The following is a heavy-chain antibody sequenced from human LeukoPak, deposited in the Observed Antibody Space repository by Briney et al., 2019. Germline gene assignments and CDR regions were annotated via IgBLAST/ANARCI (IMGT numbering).Heavy chain of an antibody. D-gene: IGHD6-13*01. CDR3: ARHGVGEGLAAACI. CDR1: GYNFSNYG. Sequence: GESLKISCKGSGYNFSNYGIGWVRQMPGKGLEWMGLIDPGDSHAIYSPSFQGQVTISADKSISAAYLQWSSLKASDTAMYYCARHGVGEGLAAACIWGQGTLLTVSS. J-gene: IGHJ4*02. V-gene: IGHV5-51*01. CDR2: IDPGDSHA.